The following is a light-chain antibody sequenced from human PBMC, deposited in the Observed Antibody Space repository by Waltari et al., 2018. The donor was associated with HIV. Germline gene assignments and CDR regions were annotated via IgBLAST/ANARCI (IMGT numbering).Light chain of an antibody. CDR1: RRDVGGYNY. J-gene: IGLJ3*02. Sequence: QSALTQPRSVSGSPGQSVTISCTETRRDVGGYNYVSWYQQHPGKAPKVMIYDVSKRPSGVPDRFSGSKSGNTASLTISGLQAEDEADYYCCSYAGSYIWLFGGGTKLTVL. V-gene: IGLV2-11*01. CDR2: DVS. CDR3: CSYAGSYIWL.